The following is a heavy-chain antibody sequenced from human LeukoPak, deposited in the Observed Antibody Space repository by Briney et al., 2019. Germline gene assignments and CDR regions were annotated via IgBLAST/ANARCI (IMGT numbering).Heavy chain of an antibody. CDR2: INPNSGGT. Sequence: ASVKVSCKAFGYTFTGYYMHWVRQAPGQGLEWMGRINPNSGGTNYAQKFQGRVTMTRDTSISTAYMELSRLRSDDTAVYYCAREDCSGGSCYSGWFDPWGQGTLVTVSS. D-gene: IGHD2-15*01. V-gene: IGHV1-2*06. CDR1: GYTFTGYY. J-gene: IGHJ5*02. CDR3: AREDCSGGSCYSGWFDP.